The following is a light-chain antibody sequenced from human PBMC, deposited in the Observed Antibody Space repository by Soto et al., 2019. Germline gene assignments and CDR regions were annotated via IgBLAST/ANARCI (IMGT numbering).Light chain of an antibody. CDR3: SSYTSTTTLDV. CDR1: SSDVGDYNY. V-gene: IGLV2-14*01. J-gene: IGLJ1*01. CDR2: EVS. Sequence: QSVLTQPASVSGSPGQSITISCTGTSSDVGDYNYVSWYQQHPGKAPKLLIYEVSTRPSGISHRFSGSKSDNTASLTISGLQAEDEADYYCSSYTSTTTLDVFGTGTKLTVL.